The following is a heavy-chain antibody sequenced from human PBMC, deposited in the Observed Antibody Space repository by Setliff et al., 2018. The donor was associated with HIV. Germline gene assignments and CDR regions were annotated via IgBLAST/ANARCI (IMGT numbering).Heavy chain of an antibody. J-gene: IGHJ5*02. V-gene: IGHV4-31*03. CDR2: IYHTGKT. Sequence: KLRETLSLTCTVSGDPIFIGGYYWSWIRQHPGGGLEWIGYIYHTGKTYYNPSLQSRIIMSLDMSQNQFSLKLSSVTAADTAVYYCAKEGNSVDNWLDPWGPGTLVTVSS. D-gene: IGHD1-26*01. CDR1: GDPIFIGGYY. CDR3: AKEGNSVDNWLDP.